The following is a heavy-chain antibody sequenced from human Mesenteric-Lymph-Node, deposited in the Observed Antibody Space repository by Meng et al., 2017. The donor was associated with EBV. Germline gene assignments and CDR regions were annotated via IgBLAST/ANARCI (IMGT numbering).Heavy chain of an antibody. Sequence: VGSCGIYLCWWRPRPGKGLEWIGYIYRTGSTDYNPSLNSRVSISIDTSKNQFSLRLTSVTAADTAVYYCARDSGITVTNSFDYWGQGALVTVSS. D-gene: IGHD1-20*01. J-gene: IGHJ4*02. CDR3: ARDSGITVTNSFDY. CDR2: IYRTGST. V-gene: IGHV4-61*08. CDR1: VGSCGIY.